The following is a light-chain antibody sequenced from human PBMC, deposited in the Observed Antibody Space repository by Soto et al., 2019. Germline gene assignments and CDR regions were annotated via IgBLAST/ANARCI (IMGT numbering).Light chain of an antibody. V-gene: IGKV1-5*01. CDR1: QSISSW. Sequence: DIQMTQSPSTLSASVGDRVTITCRASQSISSWLAWYQQKPGKAPKLLIYDASSLECGVPSRFSGSGSGTEFTLTISSLQPDDFATYYCQQYNSYAWTFGQGTKLEIK. CDR2: DAS. J-gene: IGKJ2*02. CDR3: QQYNSYAWT.